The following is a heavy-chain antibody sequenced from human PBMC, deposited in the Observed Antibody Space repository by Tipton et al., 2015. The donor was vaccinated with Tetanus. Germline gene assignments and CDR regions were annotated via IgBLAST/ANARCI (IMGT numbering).Heavy chain of an antibody. V-gene: IGHV4-39*01. J-gene: IGHJ4*02. CDR1: GGSISSSYY. CDR3: AKRAGYSYGSPDFDY. D-gene: IGHD5-18*01. CDR2: SYYSGGA. Sequence: TLSLTCTVSGGSISSSYYWGWIRQPPGKGLEWIGNSYYSGGAYYNPSLKSRVTISVDTSKTQFSLKLSSVTAADTAMYYCAKRAGYSYGSPDFDYWGQGTQVTVSS.